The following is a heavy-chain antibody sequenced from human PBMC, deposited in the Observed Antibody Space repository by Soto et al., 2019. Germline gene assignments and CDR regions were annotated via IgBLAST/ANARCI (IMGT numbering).Heavy chain of an antibody. V-gene: IGHV3-23*01. J-gene: IGHJ3*01. Sequence: EVQLLESGGGLVQPGGSLRLSCAASGFTFSSFVMNWVRQAPGKGLEWVSTISPGANVSHSTDFVKGRFTISRDNSRRTLHLQMDSLIVDDAAVDFFLRRAITATTKWGAFDVWGQGIAVTVSS. CDR3: LRRAITATTKWGAFDV. D-gene: IGHD1-20*01. CDR1: GFTFSSFV. CDR2: ISPGANVS.